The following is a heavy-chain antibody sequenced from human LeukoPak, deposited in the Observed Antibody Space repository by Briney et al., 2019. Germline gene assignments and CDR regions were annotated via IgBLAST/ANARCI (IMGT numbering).Heavy chain of an antibody. V-gene: IGHV3-7*01. CDR2: IKFDGSEK. J-gene: IGHJ4*02. D-gene: IGHD3-22*01. Sequence: PGGSLRLSCAASGFTFSNYWMSWVRQAPGKGLEWVANIKFDGSEKFYVDSVKGRFTISRDNSKNTLYLQMNSLRAEDTAVYYCAKTAPTYYYDSSGYYYFDYWGQGTLVTVSS. CDR1: GFTFSNYW. CDR3: AKTAPTYYYDSSGYYYFDY.